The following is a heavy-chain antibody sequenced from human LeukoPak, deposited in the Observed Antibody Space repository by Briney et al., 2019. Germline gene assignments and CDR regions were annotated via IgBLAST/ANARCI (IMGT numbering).Heavy chain of an antibody. Sequence: PGGSLRLSCAASGITFGNFWMSWVRQAPGKGLEWVAVISYDGSNKYYADSVKGRFTISRDNSKNTLYLQMNSLRAEDTAVYYCASGIGYCSSTSCGMDVWGQGTTVTVSS. J-gene: IGHJ6*02. D-gene: IGHD2-2*01. V-gene: IGHV3-30-3*01. CDR2: ISYDGSNK. CDR1: GITFGNFW. CDR3: ASGIGYCSSTSCGMDV.